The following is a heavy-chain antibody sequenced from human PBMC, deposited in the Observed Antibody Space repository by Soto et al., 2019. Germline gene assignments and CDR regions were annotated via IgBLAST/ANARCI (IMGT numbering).Heavy chain of an antibody. V-gene: IGHV1-2*02. J-gene: IGHJ4*02. Sequence: ASVKVSCKASGYTFTGYYMHWVRQAPGQGLEWMGWINPNSGGTNYAQKFQGRVTMTRDTSISTAYMELSRLRSDDTAVYYCARLSTRAPYSSSRDYWGQGTLVTVS. D-gene: IGHD6-13*01. CDR3: ARLSTRAPYSSSRDY. CDR2: INPNSGGT. CDR1: GYTFTGYY.